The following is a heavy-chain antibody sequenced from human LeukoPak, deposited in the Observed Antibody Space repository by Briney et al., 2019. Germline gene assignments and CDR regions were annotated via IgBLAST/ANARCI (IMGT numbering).Heavy chain of an antibody. CDR1: GFTFSGYA. V-gene: IGHV3-23*01. CDR2: ISGSGGST. CDR3: ARLLGYCSSTSCYPNFDY. J-gene: IGHJ4*02. D-gene: IGHD2-2*01. Sequence: SGGSLRLSCAASGFTFSGYAMSWVRQAPGKGLEWVSAISGSGGSTYYADSVKGRFTISRDNSKNTLYLQTNSLRAEDTAVYYCARLLGYCSSTSCYPNFDYWGQGTLVTVSS.